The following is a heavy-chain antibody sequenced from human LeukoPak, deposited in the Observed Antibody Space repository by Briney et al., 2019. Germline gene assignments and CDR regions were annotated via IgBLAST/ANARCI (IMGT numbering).Heavy chain of an antibody. J-gene: IGHJ4*02. CDR2: IYYSGST. D-gene: IGHD3-22*01. CDR3: ASTYYYDSSGYYEPNPYYFDY. CDR1: GSSISSGDYY. V-gene: IGHV4-30-4*01. Sequence: SETLSLTCTVSGSSISSGDYYWSWLRQPPGKGLEWIGYIYYSGSTYYNPSLKSRVTISVDTSKNQFSLKLSSVTAADTAVYYCASTYYYDSSGYYEPNPYYFDYWGQGTLVTVSS.